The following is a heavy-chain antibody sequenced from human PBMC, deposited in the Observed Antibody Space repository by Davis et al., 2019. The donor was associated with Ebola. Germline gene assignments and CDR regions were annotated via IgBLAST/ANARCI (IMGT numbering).Heavy chain of an antibody. V-gene: IGHV1-18*01. Sequence: ASVKVSCKASGGTFSSYAISWVRQAPGQGLEWMGWISAYNGNTNYAQKLQGRVTMTTDTSTSTAYMELRSLRSDDTAVYYCARGIVGANYGDYWGQGTLVTVSS. CDR2: ISAYNGNT. CDR3: ARGIVGANYGDY. D-gene: IGHD1-26*01. CDR1: GGTFSSYA. J-gene: IGHJ4*02.